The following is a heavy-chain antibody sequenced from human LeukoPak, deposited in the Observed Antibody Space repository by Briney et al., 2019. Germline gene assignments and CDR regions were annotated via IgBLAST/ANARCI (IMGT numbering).Heavy chain of an antibody. V-gene: IGHV3-49*04. J-gene: IGHJ4*02. CDR2: IRSKAYGGTT. D-gene: IGHD3-10*01. Sequence: GGSLRLSCTASGFTFGDYAMSWVRQAPGKGLEWVGFIRSKAYGGTTEYAASVKGRFTISRDDSKSIAYLQMNSLKTEDTAVYYCTRVPLWCGELSFDYWGQGTLVTVSS. CDR3: TRVPLWCGELSFDY. CDR1: GFTFGDYA.